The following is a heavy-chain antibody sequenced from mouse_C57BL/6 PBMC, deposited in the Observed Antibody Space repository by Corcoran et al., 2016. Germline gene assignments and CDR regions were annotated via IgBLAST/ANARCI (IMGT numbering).Heavy chain of an antibody. D-gene: IGHD2-1*01. CDR1: GYTFTDYY. J-gene: IGHJ2*01. V-gene: IGHV1-76*01. CDR2: IYPGSGNT. Sequence: QVQLKQSGAELVRPGASVKLSCKASGYTFTDYYINWVKQRPGQGLEGIARIYPGSGNTYYNEKFKGKATLTAEKSSSTAYMQLSSLTSEDSAVYFCARSNGNYYFDYWGQGTTLTASS. CDR3: ARSNGNYYFDY.